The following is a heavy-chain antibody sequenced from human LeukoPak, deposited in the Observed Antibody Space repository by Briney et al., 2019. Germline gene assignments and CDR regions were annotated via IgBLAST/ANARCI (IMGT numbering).Heavy chain of an antibody. CDR2: IYYSGST. CDR1: GGSISSSSYY. D-gene: IGHD3-9*01. Sequence: SSETLSLTCTVSGGSISSSSYYWGWIRQPPGKGLEWIGSIYYSGSTYYNPSLKSRVTISVDTSKNQFSLKLSSVTAADTAVYYCTRDRWGDILTGYHDYWGQGTLVTVSS. V-gene: IGHV4-39*07. CDR3: TRDRWGDILTGYHDY. J-gene: IGHJ4*02.